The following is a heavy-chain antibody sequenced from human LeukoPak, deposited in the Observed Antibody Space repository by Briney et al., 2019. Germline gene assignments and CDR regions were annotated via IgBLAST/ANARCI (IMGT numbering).Heavy chain of an antibody. V-gene: IGHV3-30*18. CDR3: AKDSAYYDSSGDYFDS. CDR2: ISYDGRTT. J-gene: IGHJ4*02. Sequence: GGSLRLSCAASGFTFRMFAMHWVRQTPGMGLEWVAVISYDGRTTYYRDSVKGRFTISRDDSKNTLYLQMSTLRSDDTAVYYCAKDSAYYDSSGDYFDSWGQGTLVTVSS. CDR1: GFTFRMFA. D-gene: IGHD3-22*01.